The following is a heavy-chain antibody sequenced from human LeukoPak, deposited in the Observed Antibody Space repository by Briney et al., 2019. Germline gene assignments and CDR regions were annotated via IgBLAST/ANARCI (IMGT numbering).Heavy chain of an antibody. CDR2: INPNSGGP. CDR1: GYTFTGYY. D-gene: IGHD6-13*01. Sequence: ASVKVSCKASGYTFTGYYMHWVRQAPGQGLEWMGWINPNSGGPKYAQNFQGRVIMTTDTSISTAYMELTSLRSDDTAVYYCARSSPPTYYHFYYYMDVWGTGSTVTVSS. CDR3: ARSSPPTYYHFYYYMDV. J-gene: IGHJ6*03. V-gene: IGHV1-2*02.